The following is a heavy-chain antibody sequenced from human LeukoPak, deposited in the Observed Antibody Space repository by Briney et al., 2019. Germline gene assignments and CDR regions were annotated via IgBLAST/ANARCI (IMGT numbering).Heavy chain of an antibody. Sequence: SETLSLTCTVSGGSISSGGYYWSWIRQPPGKGLEWLGYINHSGSTYYNPSLKSRVSISVDRSKNQFSLKLSSVTAADTAVYYCARDYVLDCWGQGTLVTVSS. CDR1: GGSISSGGYY. CDR2: INHSGST. V-gene: IGHV4-30-2*01. D-gene: IGHD3-16*01. CDR3: ARDYVLDC. J-gene: IGHJ4*02.